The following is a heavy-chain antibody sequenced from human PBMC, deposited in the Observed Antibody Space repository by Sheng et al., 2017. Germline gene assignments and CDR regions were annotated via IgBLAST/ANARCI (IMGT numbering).Heavy chain of an antibody. J-gene: IGHJ5*02. D-gene: IGHD3-3*01. V-gene: IGHV4-38-2*02. Sequence: QVQLQESGPGLVKPSETLSLTCAVSGYSISSGYYWGWIRQPPGKGLEWIGSIYHSGSTYYNPSLKSRVTISVDTSKNQFSLKLSSVTAADTAVYYCAREGPVLRFLEWFPEGNWFDPWGQGTLVTVSS. CDR3: AREGPVLRFLEWFPEGNWFDP. CDR2: IYHSGST. CDR1: GYSISSGYY.